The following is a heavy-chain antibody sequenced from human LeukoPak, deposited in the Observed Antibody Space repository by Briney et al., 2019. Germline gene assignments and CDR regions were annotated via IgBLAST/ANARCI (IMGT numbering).Heavy chain of an antibody. CDR3: ARDANYYDSSGYRL. Sequence: GRSLRLSCAASGFTFSSYSMNWVRQAPGKGLEWVSSISSSSSYIYYADTVKGRFTISRDNAKNTLYLQMNSLRAEDTAVYYCARDANYYDSSGYRLWGQGTLVTVSS. J-gene: IGHJ4*02. D-gene: IGHD3-22*01. CDR1: GFTFSSYS. CDR2: ISSSSSYI. V-gene: IGHV3-21*01.